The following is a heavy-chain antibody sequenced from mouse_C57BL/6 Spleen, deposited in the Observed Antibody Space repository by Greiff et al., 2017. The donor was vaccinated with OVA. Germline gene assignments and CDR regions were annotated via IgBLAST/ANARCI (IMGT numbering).Heavy chain of an antibody. CDR2: IYPGSGST. CDR1: GYTFTSYW. Sequence: VQLQQPGAELVKPGASVKMSCKASGYTFTSYWITWVKQRPGQGLAWIGDIYPGSGSTNYNEKFKSKATLTVDTSSSTAYMQLSSLTSEDSAVYYWAGGTAQASFFAYWGQGTLVTVSA. D-gene: IGHD3-2*02. CDR3: AGGTAQASFFAY. V-gene: IGHV1-55*01. J-gene: IGHJ3*01.